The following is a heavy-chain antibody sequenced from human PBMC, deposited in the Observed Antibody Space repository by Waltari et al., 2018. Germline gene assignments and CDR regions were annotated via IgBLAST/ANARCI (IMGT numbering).Heavy chain of an antibody. D-gene: IGHD1-26*01. V-gene: IGHV1-69-2*01. CDR2: VDPEDGET. J-gene: IGHJ4*02. CDR3: ATGPSVGATFDY. CDR1: GGTFSSYA. Sequence: VQLVQSGAEVKKPGSSVKVSCKASGGTFSSYAISWVRQAPGQGLEWMGLVDPEDGETIYAEKFQGRVTITADTSTDTAYMEPSSLRSEDTAVYYCATGPSVGATFDYWGQGTLVTVSS.